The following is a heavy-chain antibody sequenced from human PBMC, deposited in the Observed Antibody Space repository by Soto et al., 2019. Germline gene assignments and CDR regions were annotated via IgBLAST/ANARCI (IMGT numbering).Heavy chain of an antibody. D-gene: IGHD3-22*01. J-gene: IGHJ4*02. CDR2: ISSSSSYI. V-gene: IGHV3-21*01. CDR1: GFTFSSYS. Sequence: EVQLVESGGGLVKPGGSLRLSCAASGFTFSSYSMNWVRQAPGKGLEWVSSISSSSSYIYYADSVKGRFTISRDNAENSLYLQMNSLRAEDTAVYYCARGASYYDSSGYPAGTWGQGTLVTVSS. CDR3: ARGASYYDSSGYPAGT.